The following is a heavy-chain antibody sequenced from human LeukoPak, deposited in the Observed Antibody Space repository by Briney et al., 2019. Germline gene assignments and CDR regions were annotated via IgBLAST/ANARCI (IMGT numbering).Heavy chain of an antibody. D-gene: IGHD3-16*02. CDR3: ARAQYRYYFDY. V-gene: IGHV3-11*05. Sequence: GGSLRLSCAASGFTFSDYYMSWIRQAPGKGLEWVSYISSSSSYTNYADSVKGRFPISRDNAKNSLYLQMNSLRAEDTAVYYCARAQYRYYFDYWGQGTLVTVSS. CDR2: ISSSSSYT. CDR1: GFTFSDYY. J-gene: IGHJ4*02.